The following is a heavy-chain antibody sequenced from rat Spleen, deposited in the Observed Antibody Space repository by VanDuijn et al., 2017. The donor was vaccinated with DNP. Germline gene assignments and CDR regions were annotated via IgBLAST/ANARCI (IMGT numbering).Heavy chain of an antibody. Sequence: EVQLVESGGGLVQPGRSLKLSCAASGFAFSDYYMAWVRQAPAKGLEWVAIISYDGSSTYYRDSVKGRFTISRDNAKSTLYLQMDSLRSEDTATYYCARPRGTGPGYFDFWSQGVMVTVSS. CDR3: ARPRGTGPGYFDF. V-gene: IGHV5-29*01. D-gene: IGHD5-1*01. CDR2: ISYDGSST. CDR1: GFAFSDYY. J-gene: IGHJ2*01.